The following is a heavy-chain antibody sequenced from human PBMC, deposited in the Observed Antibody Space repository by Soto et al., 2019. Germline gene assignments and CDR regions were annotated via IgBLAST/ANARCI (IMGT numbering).Heavy chain of an antibody. CDR1: GGTFSRHA. CDR2: IIPIFGTA. J-gene: IGHJ4*02. Sequence: QVQLVQPGAEVRKPGSSVKVSCTASGGTFSRHAISWVRQAPGQGLEWMGGIIPIFGTANHAQKFKGRVTIIADESTRTVYMELSSLRSEDTAMYYCARGWGYDSNDYYYAYWGQGTLVIVSS. D-gene: IGHD3-22*01. CDR3: ARGWGYDSNDYYYAY. V-gene: IGHV1-69*01.